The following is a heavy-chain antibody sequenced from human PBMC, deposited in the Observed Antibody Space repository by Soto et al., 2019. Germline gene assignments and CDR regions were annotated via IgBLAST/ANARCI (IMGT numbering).Heavy chain of an antibody. CDR1: GASISSGDYS. CDR3: ARFVHRGGYFPSYLDF. D-gene: IGHD2-15*01. V-gene: IGHV4-30-2*01. CDR2: IYHSGNT. Sequence: TSETLSLTCAVSGASISSGDYSWTWIRQPPGRGLEWIGYIYHSGNTYYNPSLKSRVTISVVRSKNQFFLDLNYVTAADTAVYYCARFVHRGGYFPSYLDFWGQGTLVTASS. J-gene: IGHJ4*02.